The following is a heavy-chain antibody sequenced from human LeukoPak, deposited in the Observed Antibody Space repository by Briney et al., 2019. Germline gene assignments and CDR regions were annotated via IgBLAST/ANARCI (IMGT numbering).Heavy chain of an antibody. D-gene: IGHD3-9*01. CDR2: INPSGGST. Sequence: ASVKVSCKTSGYTFTSYYIHWVRQAPGQGLEWMGIINPSGGSTSYAQEFQGRITMIRDTSTCTVYMELSSLRSEDTAVYYCARDPIFLGREGSIDYWGQGTLVTVSS. V-gene: IGHV1-46*01. CDR1: GYTFTSYY. J-gene: IGHJ4*02. CDR3: ARDPIFLGREGSIDY.